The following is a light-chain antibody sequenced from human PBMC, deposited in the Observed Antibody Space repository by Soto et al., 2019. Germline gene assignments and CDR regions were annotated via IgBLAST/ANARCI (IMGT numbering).Light chain of an antibody. CDR3: SSYTNINTRACV. J-gene: IGLJ1*01. CDR2: GNN. V-gene: IGLV1-40*01. Sequence: QAVVTQPPSVSGAPGQTIAISCTGSSSDIGAGYPVHWYQQRPGTAPKLLIYSNIFGNNNRPSGVSNRFSGSKSGNTASLTISGLQAEDEAEYYCSSYTNINTRACVFGTGTKLTVL. CDR1: SSDIGAGYP.